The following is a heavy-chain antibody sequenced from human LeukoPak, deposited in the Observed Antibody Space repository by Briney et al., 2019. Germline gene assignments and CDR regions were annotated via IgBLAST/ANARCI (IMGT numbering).Heavy chain of an antibody. J-gene: IGHJ4*02. CDR3: ARGHVPAANFDY. D-gene: IGHD2-2*01. CDR1: GGSFSGYY. CDR2: INHSGST. V-gene: IGHV4-34*01. Sequence: SSETLSLTCAVYGGSFSGYYWSWIRQPPGKGLEWIGEINHSGSTNYNPSLKSRVTISVDTSKNQFSLKLSSVTAADTAVYYCARGHVPAANFDYWDQGTLVTVSS.